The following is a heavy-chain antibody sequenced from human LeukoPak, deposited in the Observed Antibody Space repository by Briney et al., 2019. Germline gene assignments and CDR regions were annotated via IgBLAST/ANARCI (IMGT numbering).Heavy chain of an antibody. J-gene: IGHJ4*02. V-gene: IGHV3-48*01. Sequence: PGGSLRLSCAASGFTLCIYSMNCVPPAPGEGREWVSYVYGGKNTIYYTDSAKGRFTISRDTSKNTLYLQIHSLRAANTAVYNCARGPSGYLNTGGQGTLVTVSS. CDR3: ARGPSGYLNT. D-gene: IGHD5-12*01. CDR1: GFTLCIYS. CDR2: VYGGKNTI.